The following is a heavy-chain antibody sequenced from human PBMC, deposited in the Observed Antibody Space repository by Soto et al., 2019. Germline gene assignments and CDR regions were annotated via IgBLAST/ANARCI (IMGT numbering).Heavy chain of an antibody. CDR3: VKVKNGDYDY. Sequence: GGSLRLSCAASGFTFSSYAMSWVRQAPGKGLEWVSAISSNGGSTYYADSVKGRFTISRDNSKNTLYLQMSSLRAEDTAVYYCVKVKNGDYDYWGQGTLVTVSS. J-gene: IGHJ4*02. CDR1: GFTFSSYA. CDR2: ISSNGGST. D-gene: IGHD4-17*01. V-gene: IGHV3-64D*06.